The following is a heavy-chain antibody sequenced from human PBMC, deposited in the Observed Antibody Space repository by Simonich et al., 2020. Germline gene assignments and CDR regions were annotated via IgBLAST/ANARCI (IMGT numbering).Heavy chain of an antibody. Sequence: QVQLVQSGAEVKKPGASVKVSCKASGYTFTGYYMHWVRQAPGQGLEWMGWNNPNRGGTNYAQKCQGRVTMTRDTSISTAYMELSRLRSDDTAVYYCARDPVVPAAIRNAFDIWGQGTMVTVSS. CDR1: GYTFTGYY. V-gene: IGHV1-2*02. CDR3: ARDPVVPAAIRNAFDI. CDR2: NNPNRGGT. D-gene: IGHD2-2*01. J-gene: IGHJ3*02.